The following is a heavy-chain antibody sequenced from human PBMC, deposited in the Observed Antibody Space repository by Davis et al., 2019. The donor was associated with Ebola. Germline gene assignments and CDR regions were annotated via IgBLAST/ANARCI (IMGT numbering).Heavy chain of an antibody. CDR3: AGSSTVTTFYYYGMDV. D-gene: IGHD4-17*01. J-gene: IGHJ6*02. CDR2: ISYDGSSK. V-gene: IGHV3-30-3*01. Sequence: PGSSLNISCGASGITFSRHPMNWVRQAPGKGLEWVALISYDGSSKYYADSVKGRCNISRDNSKNTVYLQMNSLRAEDTAVYYCAGSSTVTTFYYYGMDVWGQGTTVTVSS. CDR1: GITFSRHP.